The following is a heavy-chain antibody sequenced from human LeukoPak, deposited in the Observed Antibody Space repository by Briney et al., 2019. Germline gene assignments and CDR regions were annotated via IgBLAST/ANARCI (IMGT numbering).Heavy chain of an antibody. Sequence: SGGSLRLSCAASGFTFHNYWMHWVRQTPGKGLVWVSRINNDGSDTAYADSVKGRFTISRDNARNMLYLQMNSLRAEDTAVYYCARDGILGSHDCWGQGTLVTVSS. V-gene: IGHV3-74*01. J-gene: IGHJ4*02. CDR3: ARDGILGSHDC. D-gene: IGHD3-3*02. CDR2: INNDGSDT. CDR1: GFTFHNYW.